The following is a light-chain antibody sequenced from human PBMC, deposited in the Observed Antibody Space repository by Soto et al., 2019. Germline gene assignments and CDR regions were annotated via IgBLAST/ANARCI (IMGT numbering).Light chain of an antibody. CDR1: QTVPSNY. J-gene: IGKJ4*01. Sequence: EIVLTQSPGTLSLPPGDRATVSFRAGQTVPSNYVAWYQHKPGQAPRLLIYAASTRATGIPDRFSGSASGTVFTPTITRLEPEDFAVYYCQQYGTLPPTFGGGTKVDI. CDR2: AAS. V-gene: IGKV3-20*01. CDR3: QQYGTLPPT.